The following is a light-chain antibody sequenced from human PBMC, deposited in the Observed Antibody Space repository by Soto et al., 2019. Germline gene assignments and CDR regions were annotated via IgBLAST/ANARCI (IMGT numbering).Light chain of an antibody. CDR3: QQYNNWPPIT. V-gene: IGKV3-15*01. CDR1: QSVSNN. J-gene: IGKJ5*01. CDR2: GAS. Sequence: EIVLTPSPGTLSLSPGERATLSCRASQSVSNNYLAWYQQKPGQAPRLLIYGASTRATGIPARFSGSGSGTEFTLTISSLQSEDFAVYYCQQYNNWPPITFGQGTRLEIK.